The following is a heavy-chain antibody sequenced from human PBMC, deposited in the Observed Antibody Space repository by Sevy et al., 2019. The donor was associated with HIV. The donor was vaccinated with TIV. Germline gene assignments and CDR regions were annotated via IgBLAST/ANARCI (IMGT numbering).Heavy chain of an antibody. CDR1: VFTFDNYA. J-gene: IGHJ1*01. V-gene: IGHV3-23*01. CDR3: AQDQEVTGWYSEFFHH. D-gene: IGHD6-19*01. CDR2: ISGSGEST. Sequence: GGSLRLSCAASVFTFDNYAMNWVRQAPGKGLEWVSGISGSGESTYYADSVKGRFIISRDSSKNTVYLQMNSLRAEDTAIYYCAQDQEVTGWYSEFFHHWGQGTLVTVSS.